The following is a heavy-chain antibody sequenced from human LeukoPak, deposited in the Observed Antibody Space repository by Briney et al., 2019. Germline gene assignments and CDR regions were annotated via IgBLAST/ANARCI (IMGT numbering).Heavy chain of an antibody. J-gene: IGHJ4*02. CDR2: ISSSSSYI. V-gene: IGHV3-21*01. CDR3: ARERVYCSSTSCYVLPVAIGAFDH. Sequence: KPGGSLRLSCAASGFTFSSYSMNWVRQAPGKGLEWFSSISSSSSYIYYADSVKGRFTISRDNAKNSLYLQMNSLRAEDTAVYYCARERVYCSSTSCYVLPVAIGAFDHWGQGTLVTVSS. CDR1: GFTFSSYS. D-gene: IGHD2-2*01.